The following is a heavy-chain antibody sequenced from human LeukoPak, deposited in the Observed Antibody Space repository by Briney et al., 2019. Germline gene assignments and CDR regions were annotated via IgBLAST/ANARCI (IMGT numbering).Heavy chain of an antibody. CDR3: ARWGSYSGYESGFDY. CDR1: GFTFSSFS. D-gene: IGHD5-12*01. J-gene: IGHJ4*02. CDR2: ITSSSNYI. V-gene: IGHV3-21*01. Sequence: GGSLRLSCAASGFTFSSFSMNWVRQAPGKGLEWVSSITSSSNYIYYASSVRGRFTISRDNAKNSLYLQMNSLRAEDTAVYYCARWGSYSGYESGFDYWGQGTLVTVSS.